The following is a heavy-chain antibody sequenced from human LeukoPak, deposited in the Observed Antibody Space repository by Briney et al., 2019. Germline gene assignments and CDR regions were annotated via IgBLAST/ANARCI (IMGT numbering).Heavy chain of an antibody. CDR1: GFRFSGYA. J-gene: IGHJ3*02. Sequence: PGRSLRLSCVASGFRFSGYAIHWVRQAPGKGLEWVALISYNGGRKDYADSVKGRFTISRDNTKNSLYLQMNSLRAEDTAVYYCARETLGVTAFDIWGQGTMVTVSS. V-gene: IGHV3-30*04. D-gene: IGHD2-21*02. CDR2: ISYNGGRK. CDR3: ARETLGVTAFDI.